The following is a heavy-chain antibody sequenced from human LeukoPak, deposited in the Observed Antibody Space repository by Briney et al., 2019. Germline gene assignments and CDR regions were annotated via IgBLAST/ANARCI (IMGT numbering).Heavy chain of an antibody. CDR2: IIPILGIE. V-gene: IGHV1-69*02. CDR3: ARGSITIFGVVIHAFDI. Sequence: SVKVSCKASGGTFSSYTISWVRQAPGQGLEWMGRIIPILGIENYAQKFQGRVTITADKSTSTAYMELSSLRSEDTAVYYCARGSITIFGVVIHAFDIWGQGTMVTVSS. J-gene: IGHJ3*02. CDR1: GGTFSSYT. D-gene: IGHD3-3*01.